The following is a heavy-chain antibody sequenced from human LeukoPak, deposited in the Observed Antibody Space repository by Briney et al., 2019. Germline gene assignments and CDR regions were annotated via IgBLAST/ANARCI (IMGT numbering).Heavy chain of an antibody. CDR2: ISSSSSYI. Sequence: PGGSLRLSCAASGFTFSSYSMNWVRQAPGRGLECVSSISSSSSYIYYADSVKGRFTISRDNAKNSLYLQMNSLRVEDRAVYYCARDASLGRISSSWADCWGQGTLVTVSS. D-gene: IGHD6-13*01. J-gene: IGHJ4*02. CDR1: GFTFSSYS. CDR3: ARDASLGRISSSWADC. V-gene: IGHV3-21*01.